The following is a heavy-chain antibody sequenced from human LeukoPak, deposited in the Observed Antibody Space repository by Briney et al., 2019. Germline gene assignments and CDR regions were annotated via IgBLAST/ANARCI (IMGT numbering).Heavy chain of an antibody. Sequence: GGSLRLSCAASGFTFSSYAMSWVRQAPGKGLEWVSAISGSDDSTYYADSVKGRFTLPRDNSKNTLYLQMSSLRAEDTAVYYCAKGPYSSGWSYFDYWGQGTLVTVSS. V-gene: IGHV3-23*01. D-gene: IGHD6-19*01. CDR1: GFTFSSYA. J-gene: IGHJ4*02. CDR2: ISGSDDST. CDR3: AKGPYSSGWSYFDY.